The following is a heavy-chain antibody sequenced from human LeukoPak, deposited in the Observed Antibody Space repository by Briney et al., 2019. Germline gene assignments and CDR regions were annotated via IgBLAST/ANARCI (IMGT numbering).Heavy chain of an antibody. D-gene: IGHD2-2*03. Sequence: GGSLRLSCAASGFTFSSYWMSWVRQAPGKGLDWVSAISGSGGSTYYADSVKGRFTISRDNSKNTLYLQMNSLRAEDTAVYYCAKVGTVGYCSSTSCYYNYWGQGTLVTVSS. CDR1: GFTFSSYW. V-gene: IGHV3-23*01. CDR3: AKVGTVGYCSSTSCYYNY. CDR2: ISGSGGST. J-gene: IGHJ4*02.